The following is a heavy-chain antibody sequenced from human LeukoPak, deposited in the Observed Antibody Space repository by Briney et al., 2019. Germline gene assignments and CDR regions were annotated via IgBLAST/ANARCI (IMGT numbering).Heavy chain of an antibody. CDR1: GGSVSSGSYY. V-gene: IGHV4-61*01. CDR3: ARDPLGYFDPPGGAGFDY. CDR2: IYYSGST. J-gene: IGHJ4*02. Sequence: SEILSLTCTVSGGSVSSGSYYWSWIRQPPGKGLEWIGYIYYSGSTNYNPSLKSRVTISVDTSKNQFSLKLSSVTAADTAVYYCARDPLGYFDPPGGAGFDYWGQGTLVTVSS. D-gene: IGHD3-9*01.